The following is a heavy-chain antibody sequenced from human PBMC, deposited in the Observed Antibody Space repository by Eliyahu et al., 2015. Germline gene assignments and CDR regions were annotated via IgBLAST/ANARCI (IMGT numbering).Heavy chain of an antibody. CDR3: ARDFLGWFDP. D-gene: IGHD3-3*01. V-gene: IGHV3-30*01. J-gene: IGHJ5*02. Sequence: QVQLVESGGGVVQPGRSLRLSCAXSGFTFSSYAMXWVRQAPGKGLEWVXVISYDGSNKYYADSVKGRFTISRDNSKNTLYLQMNSLRAEDTAVYYCARDFLGWFDPWGQGTLVTVSS. CDR2: ISYDGSNK. CDR1: GFTFSSYA.